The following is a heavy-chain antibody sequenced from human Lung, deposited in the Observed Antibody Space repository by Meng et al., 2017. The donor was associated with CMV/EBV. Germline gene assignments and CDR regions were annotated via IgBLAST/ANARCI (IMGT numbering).Heavy chain of an antibody. D-gene: IGHD3-16*01. CDR3: AREGGASWFDN. J-gene: IGHJ4*02. CDR1: GGSISSSSYY. V-gene: IGHV4-39*07. Sequence: GSLRLXXTVSGGSISSSSYYWCWIRQPPGKGLECIGSIYYNGNTYYNPSLKSRITISIDPSKNEFSLKVNSVTDADTVVYYCAREGGASWFDNWGQVTLVTVAS. CDR2: IYYNGNT.